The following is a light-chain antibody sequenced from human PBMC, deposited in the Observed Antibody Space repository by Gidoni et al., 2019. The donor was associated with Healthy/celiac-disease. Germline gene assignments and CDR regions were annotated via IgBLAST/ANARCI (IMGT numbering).Light chain of an antibody. V-gene: IGKV3-20*01. Sequence: EIVLTQFPGTLSLSPGERATLSCRASQSVSSSYLAWYQQKPGKAPRPLIYGASSRATGIPDRFSGSGSGTDFTLTISRLEPEDFAVYYCQQYGSSPLYTFGQGTKLEIK. CDR2: GAS. CDR1: QSVSSSY. CDR3: QQYGSSPLYT. J-gene: IGKJ2*01.